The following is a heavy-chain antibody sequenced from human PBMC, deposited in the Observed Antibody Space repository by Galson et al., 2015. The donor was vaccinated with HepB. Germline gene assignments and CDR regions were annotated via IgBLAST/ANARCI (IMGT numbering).Heavy chain of an antibody. CDR2: ISSSSSTI. CDR1: GFTFSSYS. CDR3: AREDYSKDLDY. Sequence: SLRLSCAASGFTFSSYSMNWVRQAPGKGLEWVSYISSSSSTIYYADSVKGRFTISRDNAKNSLYLQMNSLRAEDTAVYYCAREDYSKDLDYWGQGTLVTVSS. J-gene: IGHJ4*02. V-gene: IGHV3-48*01. D-gene: IGHD4-11*01.